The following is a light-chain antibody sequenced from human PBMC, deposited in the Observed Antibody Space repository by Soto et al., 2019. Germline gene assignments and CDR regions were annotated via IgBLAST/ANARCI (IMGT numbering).Light chain of an antibody. CDR3: QQYAYSPPT. V-gene: IGKV3-20*01. Sequence: PGERAILSCRASQSVSSNHLAWYQQKPGQAPRLLMYGASTRATGIPDRFSGGGSGTDFTLTISRLEPEDFAVYFCQQYAYSPPTFGPGTKVDIK. J-gene: IGKJ3*01. CDR2: GAS. CDR1: QSVSSNH.